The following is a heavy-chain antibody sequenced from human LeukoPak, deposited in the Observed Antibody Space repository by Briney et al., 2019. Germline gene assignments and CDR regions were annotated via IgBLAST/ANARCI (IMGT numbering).Heavy chain of an antibody. CDR2: INWNSGNT. CDR3: ARLGYSSSWYVGY. J-gene: IGHJ4*02. Sequence: GGSLRLSCAASGFNFDDYAMHWVRQAPGKGLEWVSGINWNSGNTGYSDSVKGRFTISRDSAKKSLYLQMNSLRAEDTAVYYCARLGYSSSWYVGYWGQGTLVTVSS. D-gene: IGHD6-13*01. V-gene: IGHV3-9*01. CDR1: GFNFDDYA.